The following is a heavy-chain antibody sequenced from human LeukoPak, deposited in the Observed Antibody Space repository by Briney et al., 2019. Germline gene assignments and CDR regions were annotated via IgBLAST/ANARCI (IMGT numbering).Heavy chain of an antibody. J-gene: IGHJ4*02. D-gene: IGHD1-26*01. CDR3: AKDSGSGTYYNY. CDR1: GFTFSSYA. Sequence: LPGGSLRLSCAASGFTFSSYAMSWVRQAPGKGLEWVSGISGSGYSTYYADSVKGRFTISRDNSKNTLYLQMNSLRAEDTAVYYCAKDSGSGTYYNYWGQGTLVTVSS. V-gene: IGHV3-23*01. CDR2: ISGSGYST.